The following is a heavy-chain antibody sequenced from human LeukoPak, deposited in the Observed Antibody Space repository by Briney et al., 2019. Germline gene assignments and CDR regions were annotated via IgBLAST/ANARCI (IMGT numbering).Heavy chain of an antibody. CDR1: GFTFSTYV. D-gene: IGHD1-1*01. CDR2: IWYDGSNE. V-gene: IGHV3-33*01. CDR3: ARDNNWYFDY. J-gene: IGHJ4*02. Sequence: QPGRSLRLSCAASGFTFSTYVMHWVRQAPGKGLEWVAVIWYDGSNEYYADSVKGPFTISRDNSKTTVYLQMNSLRAEDTAVYYCARDNNWYFDYWGQGTLVTVSS.